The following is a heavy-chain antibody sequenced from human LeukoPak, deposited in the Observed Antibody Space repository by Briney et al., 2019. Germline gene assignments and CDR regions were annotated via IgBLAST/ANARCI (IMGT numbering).Heavy chain of an antibody. V-gene: IGHV3-48*01. J-gene: IGHJ4*02. CDR3: AREGSDFWSGYSKGYFDY. CDR2: IGSRVSTR. CDR1: GFTFSSYS. D-gene: IGHD3-3*01. Sequence: GGSLRLSCAVSGFTFSSYSMNWVRRAPGKGREWVSYIGSRVSTRYYADSVKGRFTISRDNGKHSLYLQMNSLRAEDTAVCYCAREGSDFWSGYSKGYFDYWGQGTLVTVSS.